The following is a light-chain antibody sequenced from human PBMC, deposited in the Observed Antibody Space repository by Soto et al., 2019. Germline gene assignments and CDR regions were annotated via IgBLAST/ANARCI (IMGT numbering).Light chain of an antibody. J-gene: IGKJ4*01. CDR3: QQYDKWPLT. CDR1: HSVDSN. V-gene: IGKV3D-15*01. CDR2: GAS. Sequence: TLSVSPGEGATLSCRASHSVDSNLAWYQQKPGQAPRPLIFGASTRATGIPTRFSGGGSGTDFTLTISSLQSEDFGLYFCQQYDKWPLTFGGGTKVDIK.